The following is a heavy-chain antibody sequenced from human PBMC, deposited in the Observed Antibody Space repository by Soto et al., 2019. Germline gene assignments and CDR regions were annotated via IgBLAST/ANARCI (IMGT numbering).Heavy chain of an antibody. CDR2: ISYRGST. Sequence: SETLSLTCTVSAGSITTSYWSWIRQPLGKALEWIGYISYRGSTNYNPSLKSRLTISIDTSKSQISLKLTSMTTADTAVYYCASSGIVGREVNTWFDPWGQGTLVTAPQ. CDR1: AGSITTSY. D-gene: IGHD3-22*01. CDR3: ASSGIVGREVNTWFDP. V-gene: IGHV4-59*01. J-gene: IGHJ5*02.